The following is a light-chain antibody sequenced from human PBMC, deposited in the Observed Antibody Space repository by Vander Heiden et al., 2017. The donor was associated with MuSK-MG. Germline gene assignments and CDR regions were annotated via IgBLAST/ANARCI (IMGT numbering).Light chain of an antibody. CDR1: QDISIY. J-gene: IGKJ4*01. V-gene: IGKV1-33*01. CDR2: DAA. Sequence: DIQMTQSPSSLSASVGDRVTITCQASQDISIYLSWYQQKPGKAPNLLIFDAANMDIGVPSKFSGSGSGTNFSFTITDLQPEDIATYYCQQYDNFPFTFGGGTKVGIK. CDR3: QQYDNFPFT.